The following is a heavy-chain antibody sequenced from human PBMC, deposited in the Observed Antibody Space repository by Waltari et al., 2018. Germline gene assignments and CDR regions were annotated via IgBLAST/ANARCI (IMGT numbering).Heavy chain of an antibody. CDR3: ARLQITMVRGAFDY. J-gene: IGHJ4*02. CDR2: IYYTGSA. D-gene: IGHD3-10*01. CDR1: GDSISSNGNY. V-gene: IGHV4-39*01. Sequence: QLQLQESGPGLVDPSETLSLTCTVSGDSISSNGNYWGWVRQPPGKGLEWIGSIYYTGSASYNPSLKSRVIILVDAAKNQFSLKLSSVTAADTAVYYCARLQITMVRGAFDYWGQGTLVTVSS.